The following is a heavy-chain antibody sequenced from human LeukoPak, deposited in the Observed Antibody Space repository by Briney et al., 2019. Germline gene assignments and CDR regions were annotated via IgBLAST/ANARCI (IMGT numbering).Heavy chain of an antibody. J-gene: IGHJ4*02. Sequence: GGSLRLSCAASGFTFSSYSMNWVRQAPGKGLEWVSSISSSSSYIYYADSVKGRFTISRDNAKNSLYLQMNSLRAEDTAVYYCTTDQKWLRLALGYWGQGTLVTVSS. CDR3: TTDQKWLRLALGY. D-gene: IGHD5-12*01. V-gene: IGHV3-21*01. CDR1: GFTFSSYS. CDR2: ISSSSSYI.